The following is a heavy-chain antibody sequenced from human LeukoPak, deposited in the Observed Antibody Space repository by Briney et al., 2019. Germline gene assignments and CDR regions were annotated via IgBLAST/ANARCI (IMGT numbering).Heavy chain of an antibody. CDR1: GGSISSGGNY. Sequence: SQTLSLTCTVSGGSISSGGNYWTWLRQNPGKGLEWIGYINYSGNAYYNPSLKSRVTISVDTSKNQFSLKLSSVTAADTAVYYCARAPGGLDYWGQGTLVTVSS. CDR2: INYSGNA. V-gene: IGHV4-31*03. CDR3: ARAPGGLDY. D-gene: IGHD3-10*01. J-gene: IGHJ4*02.